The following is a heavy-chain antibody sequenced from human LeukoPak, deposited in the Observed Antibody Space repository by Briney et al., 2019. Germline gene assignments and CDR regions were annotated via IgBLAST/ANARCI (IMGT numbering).Heavy chain of an antibody. V-gene: IGHV1-58*01. D-gene: IGHD2-21*02. CDR1: GFTFASSA. CDR2: IVVGSANT. J-gene: IGHJ5*02. Sequence: SVKVSCKASGFTFASSAVQWVRQARGQRLEWIGWIVVGSANTNYAQKFQERVTITRDMSTGTAYMELSSLRSEDTAVYYCAAFDAGDCGGDCPHFSFPWGQGTLVTVSS. CDR3: AAFDAGDCGGDCPHFSFP.